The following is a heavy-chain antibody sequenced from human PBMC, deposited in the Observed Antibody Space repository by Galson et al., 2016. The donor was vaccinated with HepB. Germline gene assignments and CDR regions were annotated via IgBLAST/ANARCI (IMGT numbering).Heavy chain of an antibody. D-gene: IGHD3-3*01. J-gene: IGHJ6*02. CDR1: GYKFSSYW. V-gene: IGHV5-51*03. CDR3: ARGDFWSGYYYYCMDA. CDR2: IYPGDSDT. Sequence: QSGAEVKKPGESLRIACKASGYKFSSYWIGWVRQMPGKGLEWMAIIYPGDSDTRYSPAFQGQVTISADTSISTAYLQWSSLRASDTAIYYCARGDFWSGYYYYCMDAWGQGTTVTVS.